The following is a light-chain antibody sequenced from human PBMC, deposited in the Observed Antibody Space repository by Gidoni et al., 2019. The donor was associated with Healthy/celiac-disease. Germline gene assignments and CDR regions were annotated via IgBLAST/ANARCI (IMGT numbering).Light chain of an antibody. CDR1: QSVSSSY. J-gene: IGKJ3*01. CDR2: GAS. CDR3: QQYGSSIFT. V-gene: IGKV3-20*01. Sequence: DIVLTLSPGTLSLSPGERATLSCRASQSVSSSYLAWYQQKPGQAPRLLIYGASSRATGIPDRFSGSGSGTDFTLTISRLEPEDFAVYYCQQYGSSIFTFGPGTKVDIK.